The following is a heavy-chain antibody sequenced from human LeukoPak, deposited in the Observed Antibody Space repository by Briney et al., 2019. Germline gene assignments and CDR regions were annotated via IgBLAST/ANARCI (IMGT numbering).Heavy chain of an antibody. CDR3: ARFSSSWYYFYFDH. V-gene: IGHV3-7*03. CDR2: IKQDGSEK. J-gene: IGHJ4*02. CDR1: GFTFSSYW. Sequence: PGGSLRLSCAASGFTFSSYWMSWVRQAPGKGLEWVANIKQDGSEKYYVDSVKGRFTISRDNAKNPLYLQMNSLRAEDTAVYYCARFSSSWYYFYFDHWGQGTLVTVSS. D-gene: IGHD6-13*01.